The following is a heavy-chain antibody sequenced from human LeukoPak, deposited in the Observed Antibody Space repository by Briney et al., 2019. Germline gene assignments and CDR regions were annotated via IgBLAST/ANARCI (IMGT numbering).Heavy chain of an antibody. V-gene: IGHV1-18*01. J-gene: IGHJ4*02. CDR3: ARAMDSSGYYRGLMDY. Sequence: ASVKVSCKASGYTFTNYAFSWVRQAPGQGLEWMGWISAYNGNTIHAQKLQGRVTMTTDTSTNTAYMELRSLRSDDTAVCYCARAMDSSGYYRGLMDYWGQGTLVTVSS. CDR1: GYTFTNYA. D-gene: IGHD3-22*01. CDR2: ISAYNGNT.